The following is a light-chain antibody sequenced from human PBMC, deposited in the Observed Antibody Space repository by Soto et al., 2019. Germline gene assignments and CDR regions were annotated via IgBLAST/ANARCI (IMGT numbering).Light chain of an antibody. V-gene: IGLV2-14*01. CDR1: SRDVGGSNY. CDR2: EVS. Sequence: SVLVQPASVSGAPGQSITISCTGTSRDVGGSNYVSWYQHHPHRAPKLLIYEVSYRPSGVSSRFSGSTSGNTASLTISGLQAEDEADYYCSSYTSSNTLEVFGVGTKVTVL. CDR3: SSYTSSNTLEV. J-gene: IGLJ1*01.